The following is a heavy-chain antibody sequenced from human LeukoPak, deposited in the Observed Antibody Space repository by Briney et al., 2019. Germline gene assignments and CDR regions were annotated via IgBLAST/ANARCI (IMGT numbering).Heavy chain of an antibody. CDR1: GGSISSYY. CDR3: ARGITFGGVAYYFDY. J-gene: IGHJ4*02. D-gene: IGHD3-16*01. Sequence: SETLSLTCTVSGGSISSYYWSWIRQPPGKGLEWIGYIYYSGSTYYNPSLKSRVTISVDTSKNQFSLKLSSVTAADTAVYYCARGITFGGVAYYFDYWGQGTLVTVSS. V-gene: IGHV4-59*12. CDR2: IYYSGST.